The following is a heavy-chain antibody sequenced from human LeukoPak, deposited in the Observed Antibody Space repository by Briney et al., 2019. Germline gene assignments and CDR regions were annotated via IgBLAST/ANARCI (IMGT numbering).Heavy chain of an antibody. CDR3: ARLVYCSGTRCYAPFDY. Sequence: GESLKISCQGSGFIFTSYWIGWVRQMPGKGLEWMGIIYPGDSDTRYSPSFQGQVTISVDKSISTAYLQWSSLKASDTAMYYCARLVYCSGTRCYAPFDYWGQGTLVTVSS. D-gene: IGHD2-2*01. V-gene: IGHV5-51*01. J-gene: IGHJ4*02. CDR2: IYPGDSDT. CDR1: GFIFTSYW.